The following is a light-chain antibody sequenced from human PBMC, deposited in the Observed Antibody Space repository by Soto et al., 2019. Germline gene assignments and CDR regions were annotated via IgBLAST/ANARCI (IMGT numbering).Light chain of an antibody. CDR1: SSDVGGYHL. J-gene: IGLJ3*02. CDR3: CSYAGTTTFVL. Sequence: QSALTQPASVSGSPGQSITISCTGTSSDVGGYHLVSWYQQHPGKAPQLIIYDGSKRPSGVSDRFSGSKSGNTASLTLSGLQAEDEADYYCCSYAGTTTFVLFGGGTKLTVL. V-gene: IGLV2-23*03. CDR2: DGS.